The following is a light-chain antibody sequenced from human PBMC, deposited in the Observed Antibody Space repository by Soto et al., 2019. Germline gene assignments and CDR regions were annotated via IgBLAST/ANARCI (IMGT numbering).Light chain of an antibody. Sequence: QSALTQPASVSGSPGQSITISCTRTSRDVADYSYVSWYQQHPGKAPKLIIYEVTNRPSGVSNRFSGSKSGNTASLTISGLQAEDEADYFCSSYGSTPTRYVFGTGTELTVL. CDR3: SSYGSTPTRYV. CDR1: SRDVADYSY. J-gene: IGLJ1*01. CDR2: EVT. V-gene: IGLV2-14*01.